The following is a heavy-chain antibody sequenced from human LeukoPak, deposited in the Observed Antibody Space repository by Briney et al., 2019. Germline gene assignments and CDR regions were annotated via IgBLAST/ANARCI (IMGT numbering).Heavy chain of an antibody. D-gene: IGHD4-11*01. V-gene: IGHV3-23*01. J-gene: IGHJ4*02. Sequence: GGSLRLSCAASGFTFSSYAMSWVRQAPGKGLEWVSAISGSGGSTYYADSVKGRFTISRDNSKSTLYLQMNSLRAEDTAVYYCARGGTVTTPFDYWGQGTLVTVSS. CDR2: ISGSGGST. CDR3: ARGGTVTTPFDY. CDR1: GFTFSSYA.